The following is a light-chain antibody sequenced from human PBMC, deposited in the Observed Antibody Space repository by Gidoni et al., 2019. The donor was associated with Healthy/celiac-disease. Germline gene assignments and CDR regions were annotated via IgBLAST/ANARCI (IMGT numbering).Light chain of an antibody. V-gene: IGKV3-20*01. CDR1: QSVTYSY. Sequence: EIVMPQSPGTLSLSPGERATLSCRASQSVTYSYLAWYQQKPGQAPRLLIYGASSRATGIPDRFSGSGSGTDFTLTISRLEPEDFAVYYCQQYGSSPRTFGQGTKVEIK. CDR2: GAS. J-gene: IGKJ1*01. CDR3: QQYGSSPRT.